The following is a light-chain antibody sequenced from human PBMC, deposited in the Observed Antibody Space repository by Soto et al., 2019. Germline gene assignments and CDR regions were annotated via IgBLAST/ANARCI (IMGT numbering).Light chain of an antibody. CDR1: SSDVGGYNY. V-gene: IGLV2-14*01. CDR3: SSYTSSSTVV. J-gene: IGLJ2*01. Sequence: QSALTQPASVSGSPGQSITISCTGTSSDVGGYNYVSWYQQHPGKAPKLMIYDVSNRPSGVSNRFSGSKSGNTASLTISGLKADDEGDYYCSSYTSSSTVVFGGGTKLTVL. CDR2: DVS.